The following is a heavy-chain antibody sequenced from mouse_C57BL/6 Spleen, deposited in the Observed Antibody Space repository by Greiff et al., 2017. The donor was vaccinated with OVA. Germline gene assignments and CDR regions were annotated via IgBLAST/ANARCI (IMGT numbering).Heavy chain of an antibody. Sequence: QVQLQQSGAELVRPGASVTLSCKASGYTFTDYEMHWVKQTPVHGLEWIGAIDPETGGTAYNQKFKGKAILTADKSSSTAYMELRSLTSEDSAVYYCTRGDYGSSYGFAYWGQGTLVTGSA. J-gene: IGHJ3*01. D-gene: IGHD1-1*01. CDR1: GYTFTDYE. CDR3: TRGDYGSSYGFAY. V-gene: IGHV1-15*01. CDR2: IDPETGGT.